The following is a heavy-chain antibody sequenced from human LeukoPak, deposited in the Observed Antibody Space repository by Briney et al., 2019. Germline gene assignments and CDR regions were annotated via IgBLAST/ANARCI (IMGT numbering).Heavy chain of an antibody. CDR3: ARAPLGSYCSGGSCYFGVAFDI. D-gene: IGHD2-15*01. CDR1: GGSISSYY. CDR2: IYYSGST. Sequence: SETLSLTCTVSGGSISSYYWSWIRQPPGKGLEWIGYIYYSGSTNYNPSLKSRVTISVDTSKNQFSLKLSSVTAADTAVYYCARAPLGSYCSGGSCYFGVAFDIWGQGIMVTVSS. V-gene: IGHV4-59*01. J-gene: IGHJ3*02.